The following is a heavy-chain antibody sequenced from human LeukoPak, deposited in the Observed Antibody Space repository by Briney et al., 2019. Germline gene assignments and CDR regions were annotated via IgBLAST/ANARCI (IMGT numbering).Heavy chain of an antibody. J-gene: IGHJ5*02. D-gene: IGHD3-10*01. CDR1: GYTFTGYY. CDR3: AREPTVRGVIRWFDP. Sequence: GASVKVSCKASGYTFTGYYMHWVRQAPGQGLEWMGWINPNSGGTNYAQKFQGRVTMTRDTSISTAYMELSRLRSDDTAVYYCAREPTVRGVIRWFDPWGQGTLVTVSS. CDR2: INPNSGGT. V-gene: IGHV1-2*02.